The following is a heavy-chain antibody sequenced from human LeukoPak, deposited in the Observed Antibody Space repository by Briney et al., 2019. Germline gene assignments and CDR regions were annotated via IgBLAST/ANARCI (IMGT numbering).Heavy chain of an antibody. V-gene: IGHV4-34*01. D-gene: IGHD1-26*01. CDR1: GGSFSGYY. Sequence: SETLSLTCAVYGGSFSGYYWSWIRQPPGKGLEWIGEINHSGSTIYNPSLKSRVTISVDTSKNQFSLKLSSVTAADTAVYYCARSYGLRRAFDIWGQGTMVTVFS. CDR2: INHSGST. J-gene: IGHJ3*02. CDR3: ARSYGLRRAFDI.